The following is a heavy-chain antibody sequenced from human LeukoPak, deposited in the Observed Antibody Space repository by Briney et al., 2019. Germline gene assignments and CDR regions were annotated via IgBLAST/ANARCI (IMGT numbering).Heavy chain of an antibody. D-gene: IGHD3-10*01. CDR3: ARGLTGSLGDWFFDL. V-gene: IGHV3-30*03. J-gene: IGHJ2*01. CDR2: ISFDGSNE. CDR1: GFTVSINS. Sequence: GGSLRLSCTVSGFTVSINSMSWVRQAPGKGLEWVAEISFDGSNEDYTDPVKGRFTVSRDNSQNTLSLQMNTLRPEDTAVYYCARGLTGSLGDWFFDLWGRGTLVTVSS.